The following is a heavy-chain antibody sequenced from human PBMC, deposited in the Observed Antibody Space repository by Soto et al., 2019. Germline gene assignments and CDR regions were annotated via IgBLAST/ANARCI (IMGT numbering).Heavy chain of an antibody. CDR1: GFTFSSYG. CDR3: AKARMGLAGPWFAP. Sequence: QVQLVESGGGVVQPGRSLRLSCAASGFTFSSYGMHWVRQAPGKGLEWVAVISYDGSNKYYADSVKGRFTISRDNSKNTLYLQMNSLRAEDTAVYSWAKARMGLAGPWFAPWAQGTLVTVSS. D-gene: IGHD6-13*01. CDR2: ISYDGSNK. V-gene: IGHV3-30*18. J-gene: IGHJ5*02.